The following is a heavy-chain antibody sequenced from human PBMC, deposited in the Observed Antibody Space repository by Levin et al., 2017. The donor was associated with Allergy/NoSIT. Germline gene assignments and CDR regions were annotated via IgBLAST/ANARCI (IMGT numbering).Heavy chain of an antibody. CDR3: ANRGVMDV. D-gene: IGHD6-25*01. CDR2: ITSDGANK. V-gene: IGHV3-30*18. Sequence: GGSLRLSCAASGVSFSSYGMHWVRQAPGKGLEWVALITSDGANKYYADSVKGRFTISRDNSKNTLYLQMNSLRGEDTAVYFCANRGVMDVWGQGTTVTVSS. CDR1: GVSFSSYG. J-gene: IGHJ6*02.